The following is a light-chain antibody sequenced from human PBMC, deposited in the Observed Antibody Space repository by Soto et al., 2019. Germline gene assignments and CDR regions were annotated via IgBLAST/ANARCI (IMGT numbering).Light chain of an antibody. CDR3: QQYNSSPYT. V-gene: IGKV1-5*01. CDR2: DAS. J-gene: IGKJ2*01. CDR1: QSISIW. Sequence: DIQMTQSPSTLSASVRDRVTITCRASQSISIWLAWYQQKAGKAPKLLIYDASSLENGVPSRFRGRGSGTEFSLTIGTLQPDDFSTYYCQQYNSSPYTFDQGTKLEI.